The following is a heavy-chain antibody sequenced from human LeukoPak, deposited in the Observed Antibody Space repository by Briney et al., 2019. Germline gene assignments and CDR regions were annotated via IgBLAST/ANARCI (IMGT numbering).Heavy chain of an antibody. D-gene: IGHD3-10*01. V-gene: IGHV3-23*01. Sequence: PGGSLRLSCAASGFTYSSCAMIWLRDATGKGVEGVSAISGSGGSTYYADSVKGRFTISRDNSKNTLYLQMNSLRAEDTAVYYCAKFPVGFGLDYWGQGTLVTVSS. CDR3: AKFPVGFGLDY. J-gene: IGHJ4*02. CDR2: ISGSGGST. CDR1: GFTYSSCA.